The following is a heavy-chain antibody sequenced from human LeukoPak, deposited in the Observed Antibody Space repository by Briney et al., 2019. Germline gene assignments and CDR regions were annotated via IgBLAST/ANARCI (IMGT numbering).Heavy chain of an antibody. V-gene: IGHV4-59*12. CDR2: IYYSGST. CDR3: AREGDGEGGRDWFDP. J-gene: IGHJ5*02. D-gene: IGHD4-17*01. CDR1: GASSSNYY. Sequence: PSETLALTSTVSGASSSNYYWGWVRQPPGKGLEWVGYIYYSGSTNYNPSLKGRVTISVDTSKNQFSLKLSSVTAADTAVYYCAREGDGEGGRDWFDPWGQGTLVTVSS.